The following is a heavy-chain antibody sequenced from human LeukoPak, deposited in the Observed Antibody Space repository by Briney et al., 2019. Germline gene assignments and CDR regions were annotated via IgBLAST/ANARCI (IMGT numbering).Heavy chain of an antibody. CDR1: GFTFSSYN. CDR2: ISSSSRTI. D-gene: IGHD3-9*01. CDR3: AKGETSYDILTGYYSHYDY. Sequence: GGSLRLSCAASGFTFSSYNMNWVRQAPGKGLEWVSYISSSSRTIYYADSVKGRFTISRDNSKNTLYLQMNSLRAEDTAVYYCAKGETSYDILTGYYSHYDYWGQGTLVTVSS. V-gene: IGHV3-48*01. J-gene: IGHJ4*02.